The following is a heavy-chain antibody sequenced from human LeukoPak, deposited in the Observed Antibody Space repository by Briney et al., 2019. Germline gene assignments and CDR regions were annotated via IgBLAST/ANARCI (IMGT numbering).Heavy chain of an antibody. J-gene: IGHJ4*02. CDR3: AREGGYYDSSGYYYLIDY. CDR2: IYYSGTT. V-gene: IGHV4-59*13. D-gene: IGHD3-22*01. Sequence: PSETLSLTCTVSGGSISNYYWSWVRQPPGKGLEWIGHIYYSGTTNYNPSLKSRVTISVDTSKNQFSLKLSSVTAADTAVYYCAREGGYYDSSGYYYLIDYWGQGTLVTVSS. CDR1: GGSISNYY.